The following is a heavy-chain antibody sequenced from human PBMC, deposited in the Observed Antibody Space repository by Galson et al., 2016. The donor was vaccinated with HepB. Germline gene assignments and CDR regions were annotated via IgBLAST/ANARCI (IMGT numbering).Heavy chain of an antibody. V-gene: IGHV3-7*03. J-gene: IGHJ6*02. CDR1: GFTFSSYS. Sequence: SLRLSCAASGFTFSSYSMTWVRQAPGKGLEWVANIKQDGSEKYYVDPVKGRFTISRDNAKNSLYLQMNSLRGEDTAVYYCARGRGVDVWGQGTTVTVSS. CDR3: ARGRGVDV. CDR2: IKQDGSEK.